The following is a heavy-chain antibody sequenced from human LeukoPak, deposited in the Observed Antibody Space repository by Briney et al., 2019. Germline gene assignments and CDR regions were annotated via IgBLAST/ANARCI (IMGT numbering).Heavy chain of an antibody. J-gene: IGHJ3*02. CDR1: GGSISSYY. V-gene: IGHV4-59*01. CDR3: ARSSPFDAFDI. CDR2: IYYSGST. Sequence: SETLSLTCTVSGGSISSYYWSWIRQPPGKGLEWIGSIYYSGSTNYNPSLKSRVTISVDTSKNQFSLKLSSVTAADTAVYYCARSSPFDAFDIWGQGTMVTVSS.